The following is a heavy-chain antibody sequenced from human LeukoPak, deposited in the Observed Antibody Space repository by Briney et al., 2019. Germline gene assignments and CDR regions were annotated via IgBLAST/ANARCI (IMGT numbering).Heavy chain of an antibody. CDR1: GYSFTSYW. V-gene: IGHV5-51*01. CDR3: ARRYSGYDSGGYYFDY. D-gene: IGHD5-12*01. CDR2: TYPGDSDT. Sequence: GESLKISCKGSGYSFTSYWIGWVRQMPGKGLEWMGITYPGDSDTRYSPSFQGQVTISADKSISTAYLQWSSLKASDTAMYYCARRYSGYDSGGYYFDYWGQGTLVTVSS. J-gene: IGHJ4*02.